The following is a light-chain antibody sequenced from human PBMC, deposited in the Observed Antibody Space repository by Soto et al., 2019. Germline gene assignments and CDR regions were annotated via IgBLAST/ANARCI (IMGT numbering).Light chain of an antibody. CDR3: HQRQSWPRT. Sequence: EIVLTHSPATLSSFPCDRVTLSFRASQYINTRLAWYQHRPGQAPRLLIYQTSIRAAGIPARFSASGSGTDFTLTISDVQPEDFALYYCHQRQSWPRTFGQGTKVDI. CDR1: QYINTR. CDR2: QTS. V-gene: IGKV3-11*01. J-gene: IGKJ1*01.